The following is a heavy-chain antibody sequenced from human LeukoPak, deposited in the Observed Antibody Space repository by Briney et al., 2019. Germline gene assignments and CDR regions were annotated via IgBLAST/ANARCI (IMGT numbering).Heavy chain of an antibody. D-gene: IGHD4-17*01. CDR3: ARDYGPETLDY. CDR2: INPSGGST. J-gene: IGHJ4*02. V-gene: IGHV1-46*01. Sequence: ASVKVSCKASGYTFTSYYMHWVRQAPGQGLEWMGIINPSGGSTSYAQKFQGRVTMTRDMSTSTVYVELSSLRSEDTAVYYCARDYGPETLDYWGQGTLVTVSS. CDR1: GYTFTSYY.